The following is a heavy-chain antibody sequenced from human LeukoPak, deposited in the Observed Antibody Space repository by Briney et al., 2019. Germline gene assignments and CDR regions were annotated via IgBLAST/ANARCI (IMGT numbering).Heavy chain of an antibody. CDR2: IYYSGST. CDR3: AGHRYFENWFDP. V-gene: IGHV4-59*01. D-gene: IGHD3-9*01. J-gene: IGHJ5*02. Sequence: SEALSLTCAVYGGSFSGYYWSWIRQPPGKGLEWIGYIYYSGSTNYNPSLKSRVTISVDPSKNQFSLKLSSVTAADTAVYYCAGHRYFENWFDPWGQGTLVTVSS. CDR1: GGSFSGYY.